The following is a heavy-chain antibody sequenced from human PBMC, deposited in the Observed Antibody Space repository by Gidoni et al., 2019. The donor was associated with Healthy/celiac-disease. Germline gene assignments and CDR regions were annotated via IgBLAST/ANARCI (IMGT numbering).Heavy chain of an antibody. J-gene: IGHJ5*02. CDR2: IYYSGST. V-gene: IGHV4-30-4*01. Sequence: QVQLQESGPGLVKPSQTLSLTCTVSGGSISSGDYYWSWIRQPPGKGLEWIGYIYYSGSTYYNPSLKSRVTISVDTSKNQFSLKLSSVTAADTAVYYCARGRGAAAAWGWFDPWGQGTLVTVSS. CDR1: GGSISSGDYY. D-gene: IGHD6-13*01. CDR3: ARGRGAAAAWGWFDP.